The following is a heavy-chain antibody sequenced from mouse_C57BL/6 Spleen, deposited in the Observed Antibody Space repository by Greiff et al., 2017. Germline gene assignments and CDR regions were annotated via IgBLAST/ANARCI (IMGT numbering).Heavy chain of an antibody. CDR3: TRGDFDGYYHYFDY. J-gene: IGHJ2*01. D-gene: IGHD2-3*01. CDR1: GYTFTDYE. Sequence: VQLQQSGAELVRPGASVTLSCKASGYTFTDYEMHWVKQTPVHGLEWIGAIDPETGGTAYNQKFKGKAILTADKSSSTAYMELRSLTSEYSAVYYCTRGDFDGYYHYFDYWGQGTTLTVSS. CDR2: IDPETGGT. V-gene: IGHV1-15*01.